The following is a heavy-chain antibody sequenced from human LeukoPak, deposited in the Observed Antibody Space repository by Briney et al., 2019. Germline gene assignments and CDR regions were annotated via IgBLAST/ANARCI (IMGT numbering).Heavy chain of an antibody. CDR2: INPNSGGT. V-gene: IGHV1-2*02. J-gene: IGHJ4*02. Sequence: ASVKVSCKASGYTFTGYYIHWVRQAPGQGLEWMGWINPNSGGTNYAQKFQGRVTMTRDTSISTAYMELSRLRSDDTAVYYCARDRIVGAGIARVYYFDYWGQGTLVTVSS. CDR1: GYTFTGYY. D-gene: IGHD1-26*01. CDR3: ARDRIVGAGIARVYYFDY.